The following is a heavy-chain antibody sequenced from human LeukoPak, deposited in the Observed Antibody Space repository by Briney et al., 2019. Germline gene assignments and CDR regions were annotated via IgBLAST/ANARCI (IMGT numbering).Heavy chain of an antibody. Sequence: ASVKVSCKASGYTFTNCGISWVRQAPGQGLEWMGWISTYNGYTNYAQKFQGRATMTTDTSTSTAYMELRSLRSDDTAVYYCARADNNSWLDWFDPWGQGALVTVSS. J-gene: IGHJ5*02. V-gene: IGHV1-18*01. CDR1: GYTFTNCG. D-gene: IGHD2/OR15-2a*01. CDR3: ARADNNSWLDWFDP. CDR2: ISTYNGYT.